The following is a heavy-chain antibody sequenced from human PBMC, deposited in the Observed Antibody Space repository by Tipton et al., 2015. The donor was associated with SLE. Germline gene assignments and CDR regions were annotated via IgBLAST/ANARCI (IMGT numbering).Heavy chain of an antibody. D-gene: IGHD4-11*01. V-gene: IGHV3-9*01. CDR2: ITSNSERI. CDR3: AKDASNYVGYLDH. CDR1: GFTVSSNY. Sequence: SLRLSCAASGFTVSSNYMSWVRQAPGRGLEWVSTITSNSERIAYADSVKGRFTISRDNAKNSLHLQMNSLRAEDTALYYCAKDASNYVGYLDHWGQGTLVTVSS. J-gene: IGHJ4*02.